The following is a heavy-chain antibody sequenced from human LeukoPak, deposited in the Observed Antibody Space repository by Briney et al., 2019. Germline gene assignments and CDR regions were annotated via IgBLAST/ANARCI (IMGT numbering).Heavy chain of an antibody. CDR2: MNPNSGNT. D-gene: IGHD3-10*01. CDR3: ARAVITMVRGARYYFDY. J-gene: IGHJ4*02. V-gene: IGHV1-8*02. Sequence: ASVKVSCKASGYTFTGYYMHWVRQAPGQGLEWMGWMNPNSGNTGYAQEFQGRVTMARNTSISTAHMELSGLRSEDTAVYYCARAVITMVRGARYYFDYWGQGTLVTVPS. CDR1: GYTFTGYY.